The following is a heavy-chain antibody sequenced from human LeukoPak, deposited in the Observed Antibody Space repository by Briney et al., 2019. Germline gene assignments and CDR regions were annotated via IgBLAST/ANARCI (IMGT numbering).Heavy chain of an antibody. D-gene: IGHD3-10*01. V-gene: IGHV4-61*02. CDR3: ARACTVTKYYYGSGSYSRGNWFDP. J-gene: IGHJ5*02. CDR2: IYTSGST. CDR1: GGSISSGSYY. Sequence: PSETLSLTCTVSGGSISSGSYYWRWIRQPAGKGLEWIGRIYTSGSTNYNPSLKSRVTISVDTSKNQSSLKLSSVTAADTAVYYCARACTVTKYYYGSGSYSRGNWFDPWGQGTLVTVSS.